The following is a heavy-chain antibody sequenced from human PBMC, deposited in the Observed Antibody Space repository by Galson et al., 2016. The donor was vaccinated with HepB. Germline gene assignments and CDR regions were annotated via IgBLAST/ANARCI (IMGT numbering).Heavy chain of an antibody. V-gene: IGHV3-33*01. CDR1: GFTFSRYG. CDR3: ARDLNTAVFNVANFDN. J-gene: IGHJ4*02. D-gene: IGHD6-19*01. CDR2: IWHDGNNK. Sequence: SLRLSCAASGFTFSRYGMHWVRQAPGKGLEWVAVIWHDGNNKYYADSGKGRFTIARDNSQSTLYLQMNSLRAEDTALYYCARDLNTAVFNVANFDNWGQGTLVTVSS.